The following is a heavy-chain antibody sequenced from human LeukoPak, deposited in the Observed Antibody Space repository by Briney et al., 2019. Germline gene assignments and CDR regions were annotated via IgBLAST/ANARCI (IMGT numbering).Heavy chain of an antibody. V-gene: IGHV3-21*01. CDR3: ARGVLRYFDWLLSPLDY. Sequence: GGSLRLSCAASGFTFSSYSMNWVRQAPGKGLEWVSSISSSSSYIYYADSVKGRFTISRDNAKNSLYLQMNSLRAEDTAVYYCARGVLRYFDWLLSPLDYWGQGTLVTVSS. J-gene: IGHJ4*02. CDR2: ISSSSSYI. D-gene: IGHD3-9*01. CDR1: GFTFSSYS.